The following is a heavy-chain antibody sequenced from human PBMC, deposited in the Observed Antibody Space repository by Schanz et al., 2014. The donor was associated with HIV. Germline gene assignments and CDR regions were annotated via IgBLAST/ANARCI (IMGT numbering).Heavy chain of an antibody. CDR1: GGTVSSSA. V-gene: IGHV1-69*01. J-gene: IGHJ4*02. D-gene: IGHD1-26*01. CDR2: IIPLFGTA. CDR3: ARDGSGVLGAIFYYFDY. Sequence: QVQLVQSGAEVKKPGSSVKVSCKASGGTVSSSAITWMRQAPGQGPEWMGGIIPLFGTANYAQRFQGRVTITADESTSTTYMKLSGLTSEDTAVYYCARDGSGVLGAIFYYFDYWGQGTLVTVSS.